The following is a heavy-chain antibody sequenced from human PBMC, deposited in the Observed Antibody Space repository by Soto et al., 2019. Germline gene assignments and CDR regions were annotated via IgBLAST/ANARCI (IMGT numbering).Heavy chain of an antibody. CDR3: ARLITMVRGVIIGIDY. CDR2: IYYSGST. D-gene: IGHD3-10*01. J-gene: IGHJ4*02. CDR1: GGSISSSSYY. Sequence: SETLSLTCTVSGGSISSSSYYWGWIRQPPGKGLEWIGSIYYSGSTYYNPSLKSRVTISVDTSKNQFSLKLSSVTAADTAVYYCARLITMVRGVIIGIDYWGQGTLVTVSS. V-gene: IGHV4-39*01.